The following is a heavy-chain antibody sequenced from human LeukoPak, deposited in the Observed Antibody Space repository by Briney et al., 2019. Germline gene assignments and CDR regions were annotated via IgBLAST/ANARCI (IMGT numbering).Heavy chain of an antibody. CDR1: GFSIDDYM. CDR2: ISWEGGTT. D-gene: IGHD2-15*01. V-gene: IGHV3-43*01. Sequence: GALRLSCAASGFSIDDYMMHWVRQAPGKALEWISLISWEGGTTDYADSVKGRLTISRDISKNSLYLQMNSLRTEDTALYYCARAGVEDAFDVWGHGTMVTVSS. CDR3: ARAGVEDAFDV. J-gene: IGHJ3*01.